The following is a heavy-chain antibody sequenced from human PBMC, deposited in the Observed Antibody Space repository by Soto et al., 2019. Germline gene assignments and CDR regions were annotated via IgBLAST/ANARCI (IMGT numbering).Heavy chain of an antibody. CDR1: GFTFSDYY. CDR3: ARGLRSSGYAMDV. J-gene: IGHJ6*02. CDR2: ISSSGTGI. Sequence: GGSLRLSCAASGFTFSDYYMTWIRQAPGKGLEWVSYISSSGTGIYYADSVKGRFTISRDNAKNSLYLQMNSLRAEDTAVYYCARGLRSSGYAMDVWGQGTTVTV. V-gene: IGHV3-11*04. D-gene: IGHD6-13*01.